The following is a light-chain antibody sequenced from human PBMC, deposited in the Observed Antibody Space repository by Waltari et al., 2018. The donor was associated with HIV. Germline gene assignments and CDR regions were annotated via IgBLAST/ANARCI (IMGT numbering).Light chain of an antibody. CDR3: QSYDSSLSGWV. CDR2: GDS. CDR1: GPNIGAGYD. J-gene: IGLJ2*01. V-gene: IGLV1-40*01. Sequence: QSVLTQPPSVSGAPGQRVTISCPGSGPNIGAGYDPHWYQQLPGTAPKLLIYGDSHRPSGVPDRFSGSKSGTSASLAITGLQAVDEADYYCQSYDSSLSGWVFGGGTKLTVL.